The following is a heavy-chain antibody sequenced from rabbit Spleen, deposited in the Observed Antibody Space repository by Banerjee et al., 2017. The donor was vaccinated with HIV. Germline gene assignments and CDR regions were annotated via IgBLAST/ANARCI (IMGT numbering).Heavy chain of an antibody. Sequence: QEQLVESGGGLVQPGGSLKISCKASGFDFSSDYDMCWVRQAPGKGLEWFGCIYTGNRKTYYAGWAKGRFTISKASSTTVTLQMTSLTAADTATYFCARDSGANAYIDVYFNLWGPGTLVTVS. CDR3: ARDSGANAYIDVYFNL. V-gene: IGHV1S45*01. CDR2: IYTGNRKT. D-gene: IGHD1-1*01. CDR1: GFDFSSDYD. J-gene: IGHJ4*01.